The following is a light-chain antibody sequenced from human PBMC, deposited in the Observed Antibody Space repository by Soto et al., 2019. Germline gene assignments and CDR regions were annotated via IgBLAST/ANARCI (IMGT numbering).Light chain of an antibody. CDR3: QQLNTYPRT. V-gene: IGKV1-9*01. CDR1: QDISSC. CDR2: GAS. J-gene: IGKJ5*01. Sequence: DIQLTQSPSFLSASVGDRVTITCRASQDISSCLAWYQQKPGKAPKVLIYGASTLQSGVPSRFSGSGSGTEFTLTISSLQPEDFATYYCQQLNTYPRTFGQGTRLDIK.